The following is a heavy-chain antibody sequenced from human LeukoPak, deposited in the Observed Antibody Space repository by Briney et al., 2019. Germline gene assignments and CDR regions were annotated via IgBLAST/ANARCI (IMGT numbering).Heavy chain of an antibody. CDR1: GFTFDDYG. CDR3: AKDLGPLTYYYDSSGYSGAFDS. CDR2: INWDGGST. J-gene: IGHJ4*02. D-gene: IGHD3-22*01. V-gene: IGHV3-20*04. Sequence: SPGGSLRLSCAASGFTFDDYGMSWVRQVPGKGLEWVSGINWDGGSTGYADSVKGRFTISRDNAKTSLYLQMNSLRAEDIAFYYCAKDLGPLTYYYDSSGYSGAFDSWGQGTLVTVSS.